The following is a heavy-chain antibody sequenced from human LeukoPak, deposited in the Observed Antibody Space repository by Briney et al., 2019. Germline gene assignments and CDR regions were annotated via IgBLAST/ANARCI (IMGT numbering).Heavy chain of an antibody. Sequence: PGGPLRLSCAASGFAFSSYWMHWVRQAPGKGLVWVSRINSDGSSTTYADSVQGRFTISRDNAKNTLYLQMNSLRADDTAVYYCARSVYSYYANWFDPWGQGTLVTVSS. V-gene: IGHV3-74*01. CDR3: ARSVYSYYANWFDP. CDR1: GFAFSSYW. J-gene: IGHJ5*02. CDR2: INSDGSST. D-gene: IGHD4-11*01.